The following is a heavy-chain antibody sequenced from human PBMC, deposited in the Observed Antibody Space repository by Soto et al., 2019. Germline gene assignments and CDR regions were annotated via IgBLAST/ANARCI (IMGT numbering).Heavy chain of an antibody. D-gene: IGHD2-2*01. CDR2: IYYSGTS. CDR3: ARLHCDSPNCVPLDP. CDR1: GGSISDDTYY. J-gene: IGHJ5*02. Sequence: SETLSLTCTVSGGSISDDTYYWGWIRQPPGKGLEWIGSIYYSGTSSYNPSLKSRVTMSVDTSKKQLSLRLRSVTAADTAVYYCARLHCDSPNCVPLDPWGQGILVTVSS. V-gene: IGHV4-39*01.